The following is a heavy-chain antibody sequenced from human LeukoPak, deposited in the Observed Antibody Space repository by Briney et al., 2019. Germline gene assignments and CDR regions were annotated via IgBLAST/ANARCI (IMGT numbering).Heavy chain of an antibody. CDR1: GSTFSSYS. Sequence: GGSLRLSCAASGSTFSSYSMNWVRQAPGKGLEWVSSISSSSSYIYYADSVKGRFTISRDNAKNSLYLQMNSLRAEDTAVYYCARASEDRVIVVVVAATRDAFDIWGQGTMVTVSS. D-gene: IGHD2-15*01. CDR2: ISSSSSYI. V-gene: IGHV3-21*01. CDR3: ARASEDRVIVVVVAATRDAFDI. J-gene: IGHJ3*02.